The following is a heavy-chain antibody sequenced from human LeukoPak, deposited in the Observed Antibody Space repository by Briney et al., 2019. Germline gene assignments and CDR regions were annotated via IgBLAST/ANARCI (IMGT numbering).Heavy chain of an antibody. CDR1: GGSISSYY. J-gene: IGHJ4*02. V-gene: IGHV4-59*01. CDR3: ATGYYEPFEK. Sequence: SETLSLTCTVSGGSISSYYWNWLRQPPGKGPEGIGCISDTGTTKYNPAFKSRVTISVDTSKNQFSLKLTSVTAADTAVYFCATGYYEPFEKWGQGTLVSVSS. CDR2: ISDTGTT. D-gene: IGHD3-22*01.